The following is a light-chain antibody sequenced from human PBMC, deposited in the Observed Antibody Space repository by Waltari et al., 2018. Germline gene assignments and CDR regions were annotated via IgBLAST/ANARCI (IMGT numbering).Light chain of an antibody. CDR1: QSISPY. V-gene: IGKV1-39*01. CDR2: AAC. Sequence: LQPTQSPSSLSASVGDRVTITCRASQSISPYVNWYQQRPGKAPNLLVYAACSLQSGVPSRFSGRGSGTDFTLTISSLQPEDFATYYCHQSYSTPWTFGQGTKVEIK. CDR3: HQSYSTPWT. J-gene: IGKJ1*01.